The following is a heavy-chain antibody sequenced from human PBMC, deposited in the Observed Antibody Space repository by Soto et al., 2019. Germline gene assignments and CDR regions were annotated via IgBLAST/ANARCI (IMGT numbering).Heavy chain of an antibody. D-gene: IGHD2-15*01. CDR2: IYYSGST. CDR3: ARGRSCSGGSCYQDYYYYYMDV. Sequence: SETLSLTCTVSGGSISSGGYYWSWIRQHPGKGLEWIGYIYYSGSTYYNPSLKSRVTISVDTSKNQFSLKLSSVTAADTAVYYCARGRSCSGGSCYQDYYYYYMDVWGKGTTVTAP. V-gene: IGHV4-31*03. CDR1: GGSISSGGYY. J-gene: IGHJ6*03.